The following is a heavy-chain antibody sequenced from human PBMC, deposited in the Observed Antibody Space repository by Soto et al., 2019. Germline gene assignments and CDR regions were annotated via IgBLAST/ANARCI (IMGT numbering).Heavy chain of an antibody. D-gene: IGHD6-19*01. CDR3: ARDGASAYSSGWYAPFIAYYFDY. V-gene: IGHV3-30-3*01. Sequence: GGSLRLSCAASGFTFSSYAMHWVRQAPGKGLEWVAVISYDGSNKYYADSVKGRFTISRDNSKNTLYLQMNSLRAEDTAVYYCARDGASAYSSGWYAPFIAYYFDYWGQGTLVTGSS. CDR2: ISYDGSNK. CDR1: GFTFSSYA. J-gene: IGHJ4*02.